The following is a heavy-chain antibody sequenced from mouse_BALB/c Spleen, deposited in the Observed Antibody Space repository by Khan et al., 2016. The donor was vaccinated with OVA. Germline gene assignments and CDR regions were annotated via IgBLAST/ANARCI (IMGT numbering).Heavy chain of an antibody. CDR2: IYPYNDDT. D-gene: IGHD2-14*01. V-gene: IGHV1S136*01. CDR1: GYTFTSYV. J-gene: IGHJ2*01. Sequence: VQLQQSGPELVKPGASVKMSCKASGYTFTSYVMHWLRQKPGQGLEWIGYIYPYNDDTKYTEKFKGKATLTSDKSSSTAYMELGSLTSEDSAVYYGAKNYRDDVYFDYWGQGTTLTVSS. CDR3: AKNYRDDVYFDY.